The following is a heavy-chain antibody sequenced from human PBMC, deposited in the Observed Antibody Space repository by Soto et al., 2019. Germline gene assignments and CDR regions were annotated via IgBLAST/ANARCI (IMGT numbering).Heavy chain of an antibody. CDR3: AKDKLLWFGELPPPLFDY. J-gene: IGHJ4*02. Sequence: GGSLRLSCAASGFTFSSYGMHWVRQAPGKGLEWVAVISYDGSNKYYADSVKGRFTISRDNSKNTLYLQMNSLRAEDTAVYYCAKDKLLWFGELPPPLFDYWGQGTLVTVSS. D-gene: IGHD3-10*01. CDR2: ISYDGSNK. CDR1: GFTFSSYG. V-gene: IGHV3-30*18.